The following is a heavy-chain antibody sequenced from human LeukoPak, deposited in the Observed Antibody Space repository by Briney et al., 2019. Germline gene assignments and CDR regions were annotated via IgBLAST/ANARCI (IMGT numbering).Heavy chain of an antibody. CDR1: GGSISSYY. CDR3: ARVTGYMTEDYFDY. Sequence: SETLSLTCTVSGGSISSYYWSWIRQPPGKGLEWIGYIYYSGSTNYDPSLKSRVTISVDTSKNQFSLRLSSVTAADTAVYYCARVTGYMTEDYFDYWGQGTLITVSS. J-gene: IGHJ4*02. CDR2: IYYSGST. D-gene: IGHD6-13*01. V-gene: IGHV4-59*01.